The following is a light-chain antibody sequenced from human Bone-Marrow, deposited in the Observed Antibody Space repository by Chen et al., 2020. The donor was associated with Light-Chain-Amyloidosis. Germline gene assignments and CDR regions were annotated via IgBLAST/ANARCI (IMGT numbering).Light chain of an antibody. J-gene: IGLJ3*02. CDR1: NIGSTS. CDR2: DDS. V-gene: IGLV3-21*02. CDR3: QVWDRSSDRPV. Sequence: YVLTQPSSVSVAPGQTATIACGGNNIGSTSVHWYQQTPGQAPLLVVYDDSERPSGIPERLSSSNSGNTATLTISRVEAGDEADYYCQVWDRSSDRPVFGGGTKLTVL.